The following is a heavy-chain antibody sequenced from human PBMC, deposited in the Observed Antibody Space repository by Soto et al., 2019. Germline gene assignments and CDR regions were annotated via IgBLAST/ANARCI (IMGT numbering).Heavy chain of an antibody. CDR2: IYSGGST. D-gene: IGHD3-22*01. V-gene: IGHV3-53*01. Sequence: GGSLRLSCAASGFTVSSNYMSWVRQAPGKGLEWVSVIYSGGSTYYADSVKGRFTISRDNSKNTLYLQMNSLRAEDTAVYYCARDRITYYYDSSGYYFGPNQYYYYGMDVWGQGTTVTVSS. CDR3: ARDRITYYYDSSGYYFGPNQYYYYGMDV. CDR1: GFTVSSNY. J-gene: IGHJ6*02.